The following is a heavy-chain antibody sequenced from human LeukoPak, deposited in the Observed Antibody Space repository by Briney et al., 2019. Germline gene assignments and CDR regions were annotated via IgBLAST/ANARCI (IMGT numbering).Heavy chain of an antibody. CDR1: GDSISSSGDH. V-gene: IGHV4-39*07. CDR2: INHSGST. J-gene: IGHJ3*02. D-gene: IGHD6-6*01. CDR3: ASHLEYSSSSGAFDI. Sequence: SETLSLTCTVSGDSISSSGDHWGWIRQPPGKGLEWIGEINHSGSTNYNPSLKSRVTISVDTSKNQFSLKLSSVTAADTAVYYCASHLEYSSSSGAFDIWGQGTMVTVSS.